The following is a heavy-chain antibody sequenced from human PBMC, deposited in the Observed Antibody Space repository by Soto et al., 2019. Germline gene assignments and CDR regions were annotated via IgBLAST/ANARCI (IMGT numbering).Heavy chain of an antibody. V-gene: IGHV3-30*03. CDR1: GTTFSDYG. CDR3: AVGYCSVGHWCYLDY. Sequence: QVQLVESGGGVVQPGRSLRLSCAASGTTFSDYGMHWVRQAPGKGLEWVAVISYDGRNKYYADSVKGRFTISGDNSKNTLSLQKDRLSTEDAVVFSCAVGYCSVGHWCYLDYWGKGALVTVS. D-gene: IGHD2-15*01. J-gene: IGHJ4*02. CDR2: ISYDGRNK.